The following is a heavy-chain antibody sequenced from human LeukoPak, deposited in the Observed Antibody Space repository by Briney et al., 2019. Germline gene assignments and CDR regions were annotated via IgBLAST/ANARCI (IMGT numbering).Heavy chain of an antibody. J-gene: IGHJ5*02. CDR3: ARLATRYCSGGSCYPNWFDP. CDR2: IYYSGST. V-gene: IGHV4-31*03. CDR1: GGSISSGGYY. Sequence: PSETLSLTCTVSGGSISSGGYYWSWIRQHPGKGLEWIGCIYYSGSTYYNPSLKSRVTISVDTSKNQFSLKLSSVTAADTAVYYCARLATRYCSGGSCYPNWFDPWGQGTLVTVSS. D-gene: IGHD2-15*01.